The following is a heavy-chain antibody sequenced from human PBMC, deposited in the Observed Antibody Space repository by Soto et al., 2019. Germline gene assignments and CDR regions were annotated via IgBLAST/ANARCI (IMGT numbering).Heavy chain of an antibody. J-gene: IGHJ4*02. D-gene: IGHD2-21*01. V-gene: IGHV1-18*01. CDR3: ARCCGGCPCYSIY. CDR1: GYTFTSHG. Sequence: ASVKVSCKASGYTFTSHGINWVRQAPGQGLEWMGWVSGNNDNANCAQKFQGRVTMTTDTSTNTAYMELRSLRSDDTAMYYCARCCGGCPCYSIYWGPGTLVTVSS. CDR2: VSGNNDNA.